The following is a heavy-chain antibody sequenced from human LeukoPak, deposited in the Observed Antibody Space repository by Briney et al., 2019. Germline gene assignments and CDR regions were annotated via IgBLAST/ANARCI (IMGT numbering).Heavy chain of an antibody. V-gene: IGHV3-64*01. CDR1: GFTFSSYT. D-gene: IGHD3-22*01. CDR2: ISSNGGST. CDR3: ARWRHSRGYYYDD. Sequence: PGGSLRLSCAASGFTFSSYTMHWVRQAPGKGLEYVSAISSNGGSTYYANSVKGRFTISRDNSKNTLYLQMGNLRAEDMAVYYCARWRHSRGYYYDDWGQGTLVTVSS. J-gene: IGHJ4*02.